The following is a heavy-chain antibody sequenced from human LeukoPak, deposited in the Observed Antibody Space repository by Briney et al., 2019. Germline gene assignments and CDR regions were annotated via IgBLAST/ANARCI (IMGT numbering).Heavy chain of an antibody. J-gene: IGHJ4*02. V-gene: IGHV1-18*01. Sequence: ASVKVSCKASGYTFTSYGISWVRQAPGQGLEWMGWISAYNGNTNYAQKRQGRVTMTTDTSTSTAYMALRSMRSDDTAVYHCARGTPRGGWVWSYYFDYSGQGTLVTVSS. CDR1: GYTFTSYG. CDR2: ISAYNGNT. D-gene: IGHD6-19*01. CDR3: ARGTPRGGWVWSYYFDY.